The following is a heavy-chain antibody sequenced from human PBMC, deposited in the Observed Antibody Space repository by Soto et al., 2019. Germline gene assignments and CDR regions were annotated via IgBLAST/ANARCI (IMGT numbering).Heavy chain of an antibody. CDR1: GLTFSSYG. Sequence: QVQLVESGGGVVQPGRSLRLSCAASGLTFSSYGMHWVRQAPGKGLEWVAVISYDGSNKYYADSVKSRFTISRDNSKNTLYLQMNSLRAEDTAVYYCAKEVWSGPMDVWGQGTTVTVSS. D-gene: IGHD3-3*01. J-gene: IGHJ6*02. CDR2: ISYDGSNK. CDR3: AKEVWSGPMDV. V-gene: IGHV3-30*18.